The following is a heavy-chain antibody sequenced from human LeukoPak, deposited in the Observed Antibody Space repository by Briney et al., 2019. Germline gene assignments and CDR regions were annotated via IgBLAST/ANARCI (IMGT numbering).Heavy chain of an antibody. Sequence: SETLSLTCAVYGGSFSGYYWSWIRQPPGKGLEWIGEINHSGSTNYNPSLKSRVTISVDTSKNQFSLKLSSVTAADTAVYYCATYNWNYSPTRAPFDIWGQGTMVTVSS. CDR3: ATYNWNYSPTRAPFDI. D-gene: IGHD1-7*01. J-gene: IGHJ3*02. CDR1: GGSFSGYY. CDR2: INHSGST. V-gene: IGHV4-34*01.